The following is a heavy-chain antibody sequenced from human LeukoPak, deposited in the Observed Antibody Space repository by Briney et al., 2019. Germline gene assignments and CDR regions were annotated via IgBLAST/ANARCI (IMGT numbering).Heavy chain of an antibody. V-gene: IGHV5-51*01. D-gene: IGHD6-19*01. CDR1: GYSFTNYW. CDR3: VRHEGSISGWPFDY. Sequence: NTGESLQISCKGSGYSFTNYWIGWVRQLPGKGLEWMAIMYLGDSETRYSPSFQGQVTISADKSISTVYLQWSSLKASDTAMYYCVRHEGSISGWPFDYWGQGTLVTVSS. CDR2: MYLGDSET. J-gene: IGHJ4*02.